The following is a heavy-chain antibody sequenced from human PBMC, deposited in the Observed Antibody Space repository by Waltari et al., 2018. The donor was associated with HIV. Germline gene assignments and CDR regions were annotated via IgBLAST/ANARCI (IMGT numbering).Heavy chain of an antibody. V-gene: IGHV3-21*01. Sequence: EVQLVESGGGLVKPGGSLSLSCAASGFTFRSYSMNWVRQAPGKGLEWVSSISSSSSYIYYADSVKGRFTISRDNAKNSLYLQMNSLRAEDTAVYYCAGSSSWFDYWGQGTLVTVSS. CDR3: AGSSSWFDY. CDR2: ISSSSSYI. D-gene: IGHD6-13*01. CDR1: GFTFRSYS. J-gene: IGHJ4*02.